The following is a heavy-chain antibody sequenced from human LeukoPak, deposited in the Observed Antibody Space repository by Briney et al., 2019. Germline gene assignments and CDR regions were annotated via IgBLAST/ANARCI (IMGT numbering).Heavy chain of an antibody. Sequence: DTLPLPCTVSGLPISRFYWSCLRAPPGRGLEGFGYLFYSGRTNHNLSLKTRLTISVDMYKNDLPLKLSSVTAADTAVYYCARSRQTITGTTISENNWFDPWGQGTLVTVSS. D-gene: IGHD1-7*01. CDR3: ARSRQTITGTTISENNWFDP. CDR1: GLPISRFY. V-gene: IGHV4-59*07. CDR2: LFYSGRT. J-gene: IGHJ5*02.